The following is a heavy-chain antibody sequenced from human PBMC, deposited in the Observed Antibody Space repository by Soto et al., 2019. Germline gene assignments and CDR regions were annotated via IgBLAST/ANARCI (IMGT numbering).Heavy chain of an antibody. D-gene: IGHD3-10*01. CDR1: GFTFSDHY. V-gene: IGHV3-72*01. CDR2: IRNKDNSYVT. CDR3: ARDPSYYGSGSYYYFDY. J-gene: IGHJ4*02. Sequence: PGGSLRLSCAASGFTFSDHYMDWVRQAPGKGLEWVGRIRNKDNSYVTEYAASVKGRFTISRDDSWNSLYLQMNSLRAEDTAVYFCARDPSYYGSGSYYYFDYWGQGA.